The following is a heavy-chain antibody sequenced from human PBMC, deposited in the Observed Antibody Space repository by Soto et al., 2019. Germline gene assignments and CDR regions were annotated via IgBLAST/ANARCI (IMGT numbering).Heavy chain of an antibody. CDR1: GNXFAGYW. J-gene: IGHJ4*02. CDR3: ARGGVSNRTFDY. V-gene: IGHV5-51*01. Sequence: EXLKISCTAFGNXFAGYWIGWVRQMPGKGLELMAISYPSGSYTRYRPYFKGQVTISAESTIISAYLQWSSLRASDTAMYYWARGGVSNRTFDYWGQGTPLTVSP. CDR2: SYPSGSYT. D-gene: IGHD3-3*01.